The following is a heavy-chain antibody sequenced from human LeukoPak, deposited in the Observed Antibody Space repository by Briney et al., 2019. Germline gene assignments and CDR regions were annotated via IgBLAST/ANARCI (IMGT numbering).Heavy chain of an antibody. V-gene: IGHV3-30-3*01. D-gene: IGHD4-17*01. J-gene: IGHJ4*02. CDR2: ISYDGSNK. CDR1: GFTFSSYA. CDR3: AKDLRMTTATRGYFDY. Sequence: GGSLRLSCAASGFTFSSYAMHWVRQAPGKGLEWVAVISYDGSNKYYADSVKGRFTISRDNSKNTLYLQMNSLRAEDTAVYYCAKDLRMTTATRGYFDYWGQGTLVTVSS.